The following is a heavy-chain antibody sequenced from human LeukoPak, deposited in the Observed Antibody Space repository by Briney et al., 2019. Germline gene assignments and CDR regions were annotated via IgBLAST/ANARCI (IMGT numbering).Heavy chain of an antibody. CDR1: GDTISSTKW. D-gene: IGHD2/OR15-2a*01. CDR3: ARNDFYDMDV. J-gene: IGHJ6*03. Sequence: SGTLSLTRAVSGDTISSTKWWSWVRQSPGKGLEWVGEIHHSVGSNYNPSLKSRATISLDKSNNQFSLSLRSVTAADTAVYYCARNDFYDMDVWGKGTTVTVSS. V-gene: IGHV4-4*02. CDR2: IHHSVGS.